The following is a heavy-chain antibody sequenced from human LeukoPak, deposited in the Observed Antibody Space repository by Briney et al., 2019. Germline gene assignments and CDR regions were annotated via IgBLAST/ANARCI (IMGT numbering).Heavy chain of an antibody. CDR2: IYNSGST. CDR3: AREYCSSTSCYFDY. J-gene: IGHJ4*02. CDR1: GGSISSYY. Sequence: SETLSLTCTVSGGSISSYYWSWIRQSPGKGLEWIGCIYNSGSTNYNPSLKSRVTISVDTSKNQFSLKLSSVTAADTAVYHCAREYCSSTSCYFDYWGQGTLVTVSS. V-gene: IGHV4-59*01. D-gene: IGHD2-2*01.